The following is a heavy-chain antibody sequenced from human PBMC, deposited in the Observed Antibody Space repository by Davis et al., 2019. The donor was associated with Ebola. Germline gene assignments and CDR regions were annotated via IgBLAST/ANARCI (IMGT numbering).Heavy chain of an antibody. CDR2: IYWDDDK. J-gene: IGHJ4*02. D-gene: IGHD3-22*01. V-gene: IGHV2-5*02. CDR1: GFSLSTSGVG. Sequence: SGPTLVKPTQTLTLTCTFSGFSLSTSGVGVGWIRQPPGKALEWLALIYWDDDKRYSPSLKSRLTITKDTSKNQVVLTMTNMDPVDTATYYCARLFTTYYYDSSGYYHSSSYFDYWGQGTLVTVSS. CDR3: ARLFTTYYYDSSGYYHSSSYFDY.